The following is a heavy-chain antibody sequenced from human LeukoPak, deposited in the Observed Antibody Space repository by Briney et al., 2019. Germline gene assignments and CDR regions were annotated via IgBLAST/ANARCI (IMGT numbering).Heavy chain of an antibody. Sequence: GGSLRLSCAASGFIFSSYAMSWVRQAPGKGLEWVSGISGRGSSADYADSVKGRVTISRDNSKNTLYLQINSLRAEDTAVYYCAKSYNGYESKPDYWGQGTLVTVSS. J-gene: IGHJ4*02. D-gene: IGHD5-12*01. CDR3: AKSYNGYESKPDY. CDR1: GFIFSSYA. CDR2: ISGRGSSA. V-gene: IGHV3-23*01.